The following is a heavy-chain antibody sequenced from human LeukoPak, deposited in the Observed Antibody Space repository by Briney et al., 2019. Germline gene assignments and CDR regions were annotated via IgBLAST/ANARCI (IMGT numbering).Heavy chain of an antibody. CDR3: AKGMYYYDSSGYASAIDY. Sequence: GGSLRLSCAASGFTFHDYAMHWVRQAPGKGLEWVSLINGDGGKTYYGDSGKGRFTISRDNSKNSPYLQMNSLRTEDTAFYYCAKGMYYYDSSGYASAIDYWGQGTLVTVSS. D-gene: IGHD3-22*01. CDR1: GFTFHDYA. CDR2: INGDGGKT. V-gene: IGHV3-43*02. J-gene: IGHJ4*02.